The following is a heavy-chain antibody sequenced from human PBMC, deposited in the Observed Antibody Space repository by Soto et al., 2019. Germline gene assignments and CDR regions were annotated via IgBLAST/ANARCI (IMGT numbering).Heavy chain of an antibody. D-gene: IGHD6-13*01. CDR1: GGTFSSYA. J-gene: IGHJ6*02. V-gene: IGHV1-69*12. CDR2: LIPIFGTA. Sequence: QVQLVQSGAEVKKPGSSVKVSCKASGGTFSSYAISWVRQAPGQGLEWMGGLIPIFGTANYAQKFQGRVTITADESTSTAYMELSSLRSEDTAVYYCARDMRAAADCSPLAMDVWGQGTTVTVSS. CDR3: ARDMRAAADCSPLAMDV.